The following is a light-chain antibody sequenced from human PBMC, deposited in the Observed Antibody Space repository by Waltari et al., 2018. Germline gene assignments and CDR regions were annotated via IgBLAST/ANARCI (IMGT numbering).Light chain of an antibody. CDR3: LQHYIYPYS. V-gene: IGKV1-17*01. Sequence: DLQITQSPSSLSASVADPGPITCRASQGISSYLNWFQQKPGKAPKLLIYAATTLQSGVPSRFSGSESGTEFTLTISSLQPEDFATYFCLQHYIYPYSFGQGTKVEIK. CDR2: AAT. CDR1: QGISSY. J-gene: IGKJ2*03.